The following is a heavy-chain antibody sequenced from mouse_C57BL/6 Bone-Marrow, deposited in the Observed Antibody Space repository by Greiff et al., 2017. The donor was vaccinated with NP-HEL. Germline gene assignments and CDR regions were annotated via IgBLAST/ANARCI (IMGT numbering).Heavy chain of an antibody. CDR2: ISNGGGST. V-gene: IGHV5-12*01. Sequence: EVQLVESGGGLVQPGGSLKLSCAASGFTFSDYYMYWVRQTPEKRLEWVAYISNGGGSTYYPDTVKGHFTISRDNAKNTLYLQMSRLKSEDTAMYYYARHDYYDSSYDAMDYWGQGTSVTVSS. D-gene: IGHD1-1*01. J-gene: IGHJ4*01. CDR1: GFTFSDYY. CDR3: ARHDYYDSSYDAMDY.